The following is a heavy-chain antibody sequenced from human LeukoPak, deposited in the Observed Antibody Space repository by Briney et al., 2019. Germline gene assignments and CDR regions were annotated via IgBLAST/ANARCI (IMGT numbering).Heavy chain of an antibody. J-gene: IGHJ4*02. CDR2: ISKRSGYI. Sequence: GGSLRLSCAASGFTFKPFVMGWVRQARGRGLEWVSYISKRSGYIYHTDSVEGRFTTSRDNANDSVYLQMNNLRVEDTATYFCARFDGGFDSWGQGTLVTVSS. D-gene: IGHD3-9*01. V-gene: IGHV3-21*05. CDR1: GFTFKPFV. CDR3: ARFDGGFDS.